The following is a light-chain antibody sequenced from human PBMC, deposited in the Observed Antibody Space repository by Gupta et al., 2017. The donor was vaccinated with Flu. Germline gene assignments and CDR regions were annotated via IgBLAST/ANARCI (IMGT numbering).Light chain of an antibody. CDR3: QQSYGLPLT. CDR2: AAS. J-gene: IGKJ1*01. CDR1: QLITGY. Sequence: DIQMTQSPSYLSASVGDRVTITCRATQLITGYLNWYQQKPGKAPKLLIYAASRLESGVPARFSGSGSGADFTLTISSLEPEDFAAYFCQQSYGLPLTFGQGTKVEIK. V-gene: IGKV1-39*01.